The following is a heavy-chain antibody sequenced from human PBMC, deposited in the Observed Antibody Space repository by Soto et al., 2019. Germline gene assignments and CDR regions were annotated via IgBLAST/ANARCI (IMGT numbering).Heavy chain of an antibody. D-gene: IGHD5-18*01. CDR2: ISYDGSNK. J-gene: IGHJ3*02. V-gene: IGHV3-30-3*01. CDR3: ARDIYSYGWNDAFDI. Sequence: GGSLRLSCAASGFTFSSYAMHWVRQAPGKGLEWVAVISYDGSNKYYADSVKGRFTISRDNSKNTLYLQMNSLRAEDTAVYYCARDIYSYGWNDAFDIWGQGTMVTVSS. CDR1: GFTFSSYA.